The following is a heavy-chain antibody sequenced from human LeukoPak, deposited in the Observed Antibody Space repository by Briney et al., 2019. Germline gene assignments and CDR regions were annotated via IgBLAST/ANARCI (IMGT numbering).Heavy chain of an antibody. Sequence: GGSLRLSCIASGFTFDGYSMNWVRQPPGKGLEWVSSISTSGRYINYAGSVRGRFTISRDNTKNSLFLHMNSLRVEDTATYYCARWLDGFTPLDYWGQGTLVTVSS. CDR3: ARWLDGFTPLDY. J-gene: IGHJ4*02. CDR2: ISTSGRYI. V-gene: IGHV3-21*04. CDR1: GFTFDGYS. D-gene: IGHD5-24*01.